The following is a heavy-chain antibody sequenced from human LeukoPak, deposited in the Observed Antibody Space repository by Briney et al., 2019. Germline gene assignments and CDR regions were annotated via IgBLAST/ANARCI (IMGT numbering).Heavy chain of an antibody. J-gene: IGHJ3*02. V-gene: IGHV4-59*11. CDR2: IFYVGST. CDR1: CDSLGYHY. CDR3: ARDYYDSRGEAFDI. Sequence: SETPSPPRTFSCDSLGYHYWGWIPPPPRKGPWWIGYIFYVGSTNYNPSLKSRVTISVDTSKNQFSLKLNSVTAADTAVYYCARDYYDSRGEAFDIWGQGTMVTVSS. D-gene: IGHD3-22*01.